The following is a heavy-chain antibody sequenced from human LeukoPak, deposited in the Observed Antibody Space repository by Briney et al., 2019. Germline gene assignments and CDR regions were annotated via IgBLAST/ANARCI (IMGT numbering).Heavy chain of an antibody. Sequence: GRSLRLSCAASGFTFDDYAMHWVRQAPGKGLEWVSGISWNSGSIGYADSVKGRFTISRDNAKNSLYLQMNSLRAEDTAVYYCARDRYGDPPFDYWGQGTLVTVSS. CDR1: GFTFDDYA. CDR2: ISWNSGSI. J-gene: IGHJ4*02. CDR3: ARDRYGDPPFDY. D-gene: IGHD4-17*01. V-gene: IGHV3-9*01.